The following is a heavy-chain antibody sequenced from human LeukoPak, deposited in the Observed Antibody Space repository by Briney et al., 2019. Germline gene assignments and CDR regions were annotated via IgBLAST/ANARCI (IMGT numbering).Heavy chain of an antibody. CDR3: AKVSGYSYGYFDY. V-gene: IGHV3-23*01. CDR1: GFTFSNSG. D-gene: IGHD5-18*01. CDR2: ISGYGGST. Sequence: GGSLRLSCAASGFTFSNSGMTWVRQAPGKGLEWVSTISGYGGSTDYADSVKGRFTNSRDNSKNTLYLQMNSLRADDTAVYYCAKVSGYSYGYFDYWGQGTLVTVPS. J-gene: IGHJ4*02.